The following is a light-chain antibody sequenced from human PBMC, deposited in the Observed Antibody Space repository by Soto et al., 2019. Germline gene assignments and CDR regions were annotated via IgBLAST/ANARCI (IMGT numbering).Light chain of an antibody. CDR3: TSYTTSSTYV. CDR1: SSDVGGYNY. J-gene: IGLJ1*01. V-gene: IGLV2-14*01. CDR2: DVA. Sequence: QSVLTQPASVSGSPGQSIAISCTGTSSDVGGYNYVSWYQQHPGKAPKLMLYDVAIRPSGVSDRFSGSKSGNTASPTISGLQAEDEADYYCTSYTTSSTYVFGTGTKVTVL.